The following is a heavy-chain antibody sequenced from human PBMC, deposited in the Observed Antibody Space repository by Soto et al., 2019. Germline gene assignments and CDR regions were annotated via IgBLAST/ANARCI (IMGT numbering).Heavy chain of an antibody. V-gene: IGHV2-5*02. Sequence: QITLKESGPTLVKPTQTLTLTCTFSGFSLSTTAEGVGWIRQPPGKALEWLALIYWDDDERYSPSLKSRLTITKDTSNNQVVLTMTNVDPVDTATYYCAHGSCSSADCYPNPYLDYWGQGMLVTVSS. J-gene: IGHJ4*02. D-gene: IGHD2-2*01. CDR3: AHGSCSSADCYPNPYLDY. CDR2: IYWDDDE. CDR1: GFSLSTTAEG.